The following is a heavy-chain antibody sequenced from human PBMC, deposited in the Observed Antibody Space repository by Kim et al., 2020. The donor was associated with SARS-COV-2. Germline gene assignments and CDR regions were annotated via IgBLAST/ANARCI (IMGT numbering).Heavy chain of an antibody. Sequence: AQKLQGRVTMTTDTSTSTAYMELRSLRSDDTAVYYCARHGYSYGNDAFDIWGQGTMVTVSS. V-gene: IGHV1-18*01. CDR3: ARHGYSYGNDAFDI. D-gene: IGHD5-18*01. J-gene: IGHJ3*02.